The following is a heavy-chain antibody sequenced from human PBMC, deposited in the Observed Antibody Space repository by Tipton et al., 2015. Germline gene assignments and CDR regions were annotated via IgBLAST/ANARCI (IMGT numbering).Heavy chain of an antibody. J-gene: IGHJ4*02. Sequence: QLVQSGGGVVQPGRSLRLSCATSGFTFSSYNMNWVRQAPGKGLEWVSSISGYGSYIYFADSVKGRFTISRDNSNNTLYVQMNSLRAEDTAVYFCAKDWEGSGSFPFDYWGQGTLVTVSS. CDR1: GFTFSSYN. V-gene: IGHV3-21*04. D-gene: IGHD3-10*01. CDR3: AKDWEGSGSFPFDY. CDR2: ISGYGSYI.